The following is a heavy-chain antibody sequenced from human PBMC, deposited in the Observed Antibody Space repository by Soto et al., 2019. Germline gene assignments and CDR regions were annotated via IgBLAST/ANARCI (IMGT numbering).Heavy chain of an antibody. CDR3: ALFDYGSGSYANLDY. J-gene: IGHJ4*02. Sequence: QVQLQESGPGLVKPSQTLSLTCTVSGGSISSGDYYWSWIRQPPGKGLEWIGYIYYSGSTYYNPSLKGRVTLXXDXSXXQFSLKLSSVTAADTAVYYCALFDYGSGSYANLDYWGQGTLVTVSS. CDR1: GGSISSGDYY. D-gene: IGHD3-10*01. V-gene: IGHV4-30-4*01. CDR2: IYYSGST.